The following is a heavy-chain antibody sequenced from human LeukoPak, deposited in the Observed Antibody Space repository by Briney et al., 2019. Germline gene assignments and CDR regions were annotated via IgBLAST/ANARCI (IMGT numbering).Heavy chain of an antibody. CDR1: GFTFDDYA. J-gene: IGHJ2*01. CDR2: ISWNSGSI. CDR3: AKGGYSYGYALIGWYFDL. D-gene: IGHD5-18*01. V-gene: IGHV3-9*01. Sequence: GGSLRLSCAASGFTFDDYAMHWVRQAPGKGLEWVSGISWNSGSIGYADSVKGRFTISRENGKNCLYLQMNSLRAQDTALCYCAKGGYSYGYALIGWYFDLWGRGTLVTVSS.